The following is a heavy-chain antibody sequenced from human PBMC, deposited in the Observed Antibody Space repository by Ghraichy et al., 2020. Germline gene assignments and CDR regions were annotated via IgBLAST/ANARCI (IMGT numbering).Heavy chain of an antibody. J-gene: IGHJ4*02. CDR3: ARLRNSYYYVLDY. CDR2: VYNSGST. V-gene: IGHV4-59*08. Sequence: SQTLSLTCSVSGASTSLNYWTWTRQPPGKGLEWIGYVYNSGSTDYNPSLKSRVTISMDTSKKRFSLKLHSATAADSAVYYCARLRNSYYYVLDYWGPGILVTVSS. CDR1: GASTSLNY. D-gene: IGHD3-22*01.